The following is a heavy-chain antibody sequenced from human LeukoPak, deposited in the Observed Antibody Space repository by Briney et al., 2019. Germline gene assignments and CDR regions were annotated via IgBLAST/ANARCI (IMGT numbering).Heavy chain of an antibody. Sequence: GSLRLSCAASGVTFRSYAMSWVRQAPGKGLEWVSAISGSGGSTYYADSVKGRFTISRDNSKNTLYLQMNSLRAEDTAVYYCARHLDSSGWYYFDYWGQGTLVTVSS. J-gene: IGHJ4*02. V-gene: IGHV3-23*01. CDR3: ARHLDSSGWYYFDY. CDR2: ISGSGGST. CDR1: GVTFRSYA. D-gene: IGHD6-19*01.